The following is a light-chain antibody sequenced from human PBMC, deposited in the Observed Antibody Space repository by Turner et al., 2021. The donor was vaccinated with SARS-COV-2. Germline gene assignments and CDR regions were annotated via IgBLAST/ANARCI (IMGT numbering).Light chain of an antibody. CDR3: HQYNSLPWT. V-gene: IGKV1-5*03. J-gene: IGKJ1*01. CDR2: KAS. CDR1: QSVNTW. Sequence: DIQMTQSPSTLSAPVGDTVIITGRASQSVNTWLAWYQQRPGKDPRRRISKASSLQIGVPSRFSGRASGTEFTLTITSLQPEDFATYHCHQYNSLPWTFGQGTRVDIK.